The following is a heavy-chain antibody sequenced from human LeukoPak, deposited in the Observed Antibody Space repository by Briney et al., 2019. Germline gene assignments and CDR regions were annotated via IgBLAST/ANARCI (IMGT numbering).Heavy chain of an antibody. CDR3: ARDLGYYDSSGHDAFDI. CDR1: GFTFSSYA. J-gene: IGHJ3*02. CDR2: ISGSGGST. D-gene: IGHD3-22*01. V-gene: IGHV3-23*01. Sequence: GGSLRLSCAASGFTFSSYAMSWVRQAPGKGLEWVSAISGSGGSTYYADSVKGRFTISRDNAKNSLYLQMNSLRAEDTAVYYCARDLGYYDSSGHDAFDIWGQGTMVTVSS.